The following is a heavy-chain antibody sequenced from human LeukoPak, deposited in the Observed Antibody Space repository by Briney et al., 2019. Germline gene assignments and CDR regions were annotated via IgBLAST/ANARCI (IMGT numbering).Heavy chain of an antibody. J-gene: IGHJ2*01. Sequence: GGSLRFSCVASGFSSTSDWMTWVRQAPGKGLEWVANMKYDGSGIHYVDSVKGRFTISRDNAKNSVYLQMNSLRAEDTAVYYCASSSWYFSVWGRGTMVTGSS. CDR1: GFSSTSDW. D-gene: IGHD3-10*01. CDR2: MKYDGSGI. CDR3: ASSSWYFSV. V-gene: IGHV3-7*01.